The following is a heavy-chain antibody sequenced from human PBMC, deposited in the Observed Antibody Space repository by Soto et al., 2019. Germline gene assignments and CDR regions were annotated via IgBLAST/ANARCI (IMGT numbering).Heavy chain of an antibody. J-gene: IGHJ4*02. D-gene: IGHD3-16*01. CDR2: INAYNGNT. CDR1: GYTFTSYA. CDR3: ARVGDLSFDY. Sequence: ASVKVSCKASGYTFTSYAMHWVRQAPGQRLEWMGWINAYNGNTKYSQKFQGRVTITRDTSASTAYMELSSRRSEDTAVYYCARVGDLSFDYWGQGTLVTVSS. V-gene: IGHV1-3*01.